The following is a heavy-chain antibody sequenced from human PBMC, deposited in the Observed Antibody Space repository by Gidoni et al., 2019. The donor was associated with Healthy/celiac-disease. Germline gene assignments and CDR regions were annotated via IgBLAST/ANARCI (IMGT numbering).Heavy chain of an antibody. CDR2: ISSNGGST. CDR3: ARGITMIGGMDV. V-gene: IGHV3-64*01. J-gene: IGHJ6*02. D-gene: IGHD3-22*01. CDR1: GFTFSSYA. Sequence: EVQLVESGGGLVQPGGSLRLSCAASGFTFSSYAMHWVRQAPGKGLEYVSAISSNGGSTYYANSVKGRFTISRDNSKNTLYLQMGSLRAEDMAVYYCARGITMIGGMDVWGQGTTVTVSS.